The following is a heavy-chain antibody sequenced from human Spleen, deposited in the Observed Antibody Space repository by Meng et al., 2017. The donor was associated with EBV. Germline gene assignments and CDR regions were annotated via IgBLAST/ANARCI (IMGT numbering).Heavy chain of an antibody. D-gene: IGHD5-24*01. CDR1: GFSLSTSGVG. Sequence: QITLKESGPTLVKPTXTLTLTXTFSGFSLSTSGVGVGWIRQPPGKALEWLALIYWDDDKRYSPSPKTTLTITKDTSKNQVVLTMTNMDPVDTATYYCAHKAGAMATNNLFDYWGQGTLVTVSS. V-gene: IGHV2-5*02. CDR3: AHKAGAMATNNLFDY. CDR2: IYWDDDK. J-gene: IGHJ4*02.